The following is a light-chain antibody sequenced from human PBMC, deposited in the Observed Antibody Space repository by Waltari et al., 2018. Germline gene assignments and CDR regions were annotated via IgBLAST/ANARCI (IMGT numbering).Light chain of an antibody. CDR2: KAS. CDR1: QSISNW. CDR3: QQYNSDFYT. J-gene: IGKJ2*01. V-gene: IGKV1-5*03. Sequence: DIQMTQSTYTLSASLGDRVTITCRASQSISNWLAWYQQKPGKAPKLLTYKASNLESGVPSRFSGSGSGTEFTLTITNLQPEDFATYHCQQYNSDFYTFGQGTKLEIK.